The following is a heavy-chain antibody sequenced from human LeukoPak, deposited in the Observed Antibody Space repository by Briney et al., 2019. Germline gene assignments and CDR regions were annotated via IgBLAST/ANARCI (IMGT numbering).Heavy chain of an antibody. J-gene: IGHJ5*02. CDR3: ARDTHLYYYGFNWFDP. Sequence: ASVKVSCKASGYTFTGYYMHWVRQAPGQGLEWMGWINPNSGGTNYAQKFQGRVTMTRDTSISTAYMELSRLRSDDTAVYYCARDTHLYYYGFNWFDPWGQGTLVTVSS. CDR2: INPNSGGT. V-gene: IGHV1-2*02. CDR1: GYTFTGYY. D-gene: IGHD3-10*01.